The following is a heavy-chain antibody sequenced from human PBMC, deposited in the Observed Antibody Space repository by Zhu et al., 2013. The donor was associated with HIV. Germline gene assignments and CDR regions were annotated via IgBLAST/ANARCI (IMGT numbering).Heavy chain of an antibody. CDR3: ATDLTWNSDY. CDR2: FDPEDGET. CDR1: GYTFNDHD. D-gene: IGHD1-7*01. J-gene: IGHJ4*02. V-gene: IGHV1-24*01. Sequence: QVQLVQSGAEVKKPGASLKVSCRAFGYTFNDHDIHWVRQAPGEGLEWMGGFDPEDGETIYAQKFQGRVTMTEDTSTDTAYMELSSLRSEDTAVYYCATDLTWNSDYWGQGTLVTVSS.